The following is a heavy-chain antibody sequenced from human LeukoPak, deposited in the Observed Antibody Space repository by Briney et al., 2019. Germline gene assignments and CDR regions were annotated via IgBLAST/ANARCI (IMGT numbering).Heavy chain of an antibody. CDR1: GFTFSSYS. J-gene: IGHJ1*01. Sequence: PGGSLRLSCAASGFTFSSYSMNWVRQAPGKGLEWVSSISSSSSYIYYADSVKGRFTISRDNAKNSLYLQMNSLRAEDTAVYYCARGMDYYDSSGHIVPGYFQHWGQGTLVTVSS. V-gene: IGHV3-21*01. CDR3: ARGMDYYDSSGHIVPGYFQH. CDR2: ISSSSSYI. D-gene: IGHD3-22*01.